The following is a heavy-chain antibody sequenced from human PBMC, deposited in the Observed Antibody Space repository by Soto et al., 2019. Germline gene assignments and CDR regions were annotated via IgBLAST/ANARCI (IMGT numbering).Heavy chain of an antibody. Sequence: GGSLRLSCAASGFTFSSYAMHWVRQAPGKGLEYVSAISSNGGSTYYANSVKGRFTISRDNSKNTLYLQMGSLRAEDMAVYYCARGGLDGTDYDESSGYFDYWGQGTLVTVSS. CDR2: ISSNGGST. J-gene: IGHJ4*02. CDR1: GFTFSSYA. V-gene: IGHV3-64*01. D-gene: IGHD3-22*01. CDR3: ARGGLDGTDYDESSGYFDY.